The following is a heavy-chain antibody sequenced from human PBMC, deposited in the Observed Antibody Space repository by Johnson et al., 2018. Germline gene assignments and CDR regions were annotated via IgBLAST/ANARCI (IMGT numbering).Heavy chain of an antibody. Sequence: QVQLVQSGGGVAHPGGSLRLSCATSGFTISNYGMYWVRQAPGKGLEWVATTWYDGANEDYADSVKGRFTVSRDNSRNRVFLQVNDLRVEDTALYYCARQSPPFSSGWVDGLDFWGQGTPVTVSS. V-gene: IGHV3-33*01. D-gene: IGHD6-19*01. CDR1: GFTISNYG. J-gene: IGHJ4*02. CDR2: TWYDGANE. CDR3: ARQSPPFSSGWVDGLDF.